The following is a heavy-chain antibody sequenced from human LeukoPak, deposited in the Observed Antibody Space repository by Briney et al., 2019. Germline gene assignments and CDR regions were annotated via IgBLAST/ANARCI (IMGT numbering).Heavy chain of an antibody. CDR1: GFSLNNYW. CDR2: INQDGSET. Sequence: GSLRLSCAASGFSLNNYWMSWVRQAPGKGLEWVANINQDGSETYYVDSLRGRFTFSRDNAENSVFLQMSSLRAEDTAVYYCAREYSSGWYYFDYWGQGTLVTVSS. J-gene: IGHJ4*02. D-gene: IGHD6-19*01. V-gene: IGHV3-7*01. CDR3: AREYSSGWYYFDY.